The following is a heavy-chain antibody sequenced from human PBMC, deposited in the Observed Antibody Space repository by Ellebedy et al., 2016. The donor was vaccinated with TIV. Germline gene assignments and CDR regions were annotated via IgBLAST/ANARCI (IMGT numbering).Heavy chain of an antibody. Sequence: AASVKVSSKASGYTFTSYNINWVRQAPGQGLEWMGWISAYNDNTNYAQKFQGRVTMTTDTSASTTYMELRRLRSDDRAVYYCARGVPSSGTYNFDYWGQGTLVTVSS. CDR3: ARGVPSSGTYNFDY. CDR1: GYTFTSYN. J-gene: IGHJ4*02. CDR2: ISAYNDNT. D-gene: IGHD1-26*01. V-gene: IGHV1-18*04.